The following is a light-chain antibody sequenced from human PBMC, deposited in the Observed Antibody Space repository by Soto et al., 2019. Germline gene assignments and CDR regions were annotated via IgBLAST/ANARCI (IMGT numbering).Light chain of an antibody. CDR3: AAWDDIVSRV. J-gene: IGLJ2*01. Sequence: QSVLTQPPSASGTPGQRVTISCSGSSSNIGSNYVYWYQQLPGTAPKLLIYRNNQRPSGVPDRFSGSKSGTSASLAISGLRSEDEADYYCAAWDDIVSRVFGGGTKLTVL. CDR2: RNN. V-gene: IGLV1-47*01. CDR1: SSNIGSNY.